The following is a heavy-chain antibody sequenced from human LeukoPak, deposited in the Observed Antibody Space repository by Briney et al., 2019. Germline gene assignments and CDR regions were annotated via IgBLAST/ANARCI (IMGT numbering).Heavy chain of an antibody. Sequence: EASVKVSCTGTGDTHTTYAISSGRQAPGQGLVWMGRIITIFGTVNLVQKFQGRVTITADRATNTGYMELRSLRSDDTGIYYCARGPGARIHCLEHGAQGTLVTVSS. CDR3: ARGPGARIHCLEH. CDR2: IITIFGTV. CDR1: GDTHTTYA. D-gene: IGHD1-26*01. V-gene: IGHV1-69*06. J-gene: IGHJ1*01.